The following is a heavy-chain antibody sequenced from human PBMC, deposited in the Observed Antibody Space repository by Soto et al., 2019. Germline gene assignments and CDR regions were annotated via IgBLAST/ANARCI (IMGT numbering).Heavy chain of an antibody. CDR1: GCSLSTSGMC. V-gene: IGHV2-70*01. D-gene: IGHD6-13*01. J-gene: IGHJ6*02. Sequence: SCPTLVNTPQPLTLTCTCSGCSLSTSGMCVILIPQPPGKALEWLALIDWDDDKYYSTSLKTRLTISKDTSKNQVVLTMTNMDPVDTATYYCARIPAAAAHYGMDVWGQGNTVTVSS. CDR2: IDWDDDK. CDR3: ARIPAAAAHYGMDV.